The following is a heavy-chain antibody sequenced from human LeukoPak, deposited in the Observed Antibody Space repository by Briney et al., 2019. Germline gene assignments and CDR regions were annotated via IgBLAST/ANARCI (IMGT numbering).Heavy chain of an antibody. CDR2: IKQDGSEK. D-gene: IGHD6-13*01. CDR1: GFTFSSYW. V-gene: IGHV3-7*01. Sequence: GGSLRLSCAASGFTFSSYWMSWVRQAPGKGPEWVANIKQDGSEKYYVDSVKGRFTISRDNAKNSLYLQMNSLGAEDTAVYYCARCGGRSSPYGYWGQGTLVTVSS. CDR3: ARCGGRSSPYGY. J-gene: IGHJ4*02.